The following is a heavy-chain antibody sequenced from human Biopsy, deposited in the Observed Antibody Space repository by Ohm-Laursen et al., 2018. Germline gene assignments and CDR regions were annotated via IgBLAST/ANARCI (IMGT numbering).Heavy chain of an antibody. CDR2: SIPLFSTA. V-gene: IGHV1-69*06. D-gene: IGHD3-22*01. J-gene: IGHJ2*01. CDR3: ARFPLGAYDDSGSYRAVEHWYFDL. Sequence: GASVKVSCKVSGGTFTNHAVGWVRQAPGQGLEWVGSSIPLFSTANYADKFQGRVTLTADKSTTTAYMELSSLRSEDTAIYYCARFPLGAYDDSGSYRAVEHWYFDLWGRGTLVTVSS. CDR1: GGTFTNHA.